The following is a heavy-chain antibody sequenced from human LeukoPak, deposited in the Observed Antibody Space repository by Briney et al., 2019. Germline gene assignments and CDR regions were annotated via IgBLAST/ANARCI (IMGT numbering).Heavy chain of an antibody. CDR1: GFMFSSNW. J-gene: IGHJ4*02. V-gene: IGHV3-7*03. D-gene: IGHD3-22*01. CDR3: ARKTSSRYYDSSGYYFLDY. CDR2: IKEDGTET. Sequence: GGSLRLSCAASGFMFSSNWMSWVRLAPGKGLEWVANIKEDGTETYYVDSVKGRFTISRDNSKNTLYLQMTSLRAEDTAVYYCARKTSSRYYDSSGYYFLDYWGQGTLVTVSS.